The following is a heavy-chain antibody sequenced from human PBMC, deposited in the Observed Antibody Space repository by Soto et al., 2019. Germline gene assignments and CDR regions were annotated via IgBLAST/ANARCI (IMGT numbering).Heavy chain of an antibody. CDR1: GFTFSNAW. CDR3: TTDSSSSTSSNYYYYGMDV. D-gene: IGHD2-2*01. CDR2: IKSKTDGGTT. V-gene: IGHV3-15*01. Sequence: EVQLVESGGGLVKPGGSLRLSCAASGFTFSNAWMSWVRQAPGKGLEWVGRIKSKTDGGTTDYAAPVKGRFTNSRDDSKNTLYLQMNSLKTEDTAVYYCTTDSSSSTSSNYYYYGMDVWGQGTTVTVSS. J-gene: IGHJ6*02.